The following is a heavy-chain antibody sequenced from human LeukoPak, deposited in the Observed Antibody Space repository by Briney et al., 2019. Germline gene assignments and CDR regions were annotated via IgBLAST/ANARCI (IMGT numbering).Heavy chain of an antibody. CDR1: GYTFTSYG. D-gene: IGHD3-22*01. V-gene: IGHV1-18*01. CDR3: ARDQHYYDSSGYYLGLD. Sequence: ASVKVSCTASGYTFTSYGISWVRQAPGQGLEWMGWISAYNGNTNYAQKLQGRVTMTTDTSTSTAYMELRSLRSDDTAVYYCARDQHYYDSSGYYLGLDWGQGTLVTVSS. J-gene: IGHJ4*02. CDR2: ISAYNGNT.